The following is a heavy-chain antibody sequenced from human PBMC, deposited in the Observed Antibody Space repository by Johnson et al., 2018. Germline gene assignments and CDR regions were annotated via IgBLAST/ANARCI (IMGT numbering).Heavy chain of an antibody. D-gene: IGHD1/OR15-1a*01. CDR1: GITFTNYA. CDR2: TIPIYGSA. Sequence: QVQLVESGAEVKGPGSSVKVSCKSSGITFTNYAINWVRQAPGQGLEWMGGTIPIYGSANYARKFQGRITITADESTSTAYMVRSSLRSEDTAIYYCVREEEQSTVSHWGPGTLVTVTS. J-gene: IGHJ4*02. CDR3: VREEEQSTVSH. V-gene: IGHV1-69*01.